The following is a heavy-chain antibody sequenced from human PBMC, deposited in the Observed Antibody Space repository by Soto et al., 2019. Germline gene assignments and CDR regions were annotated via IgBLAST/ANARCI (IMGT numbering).Heavy chain of an antibody. J-gene: IGHJ5*02. Sequence: QVQLVQSGAEVKKPGSSVKVSCKASGGTFSSYTISWVRQAPGQGLEWMGRIIPILGIANYAQKFQGRVTITADKSTSTAYMELSSLRSEDTAVYYCARAEGGLQTWFAPWGQGTLVTVSS. CDR1: GGTFSSYT. CDR2: IIPILGIA. V-gene: IGHV1-69*02. D-gene: IGHD1-26*01. CDR3: ARAEGGLQTWFAP.